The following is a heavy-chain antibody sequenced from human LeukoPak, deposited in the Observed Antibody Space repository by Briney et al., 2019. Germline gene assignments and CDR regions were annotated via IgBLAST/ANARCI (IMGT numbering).Heavy chain of an antibody. D-gene: IGHD4-11*01. CDR1: GFTFSSYG. J-gene: IGHJ3*02. CDR3: AKDASYSNYDAFDI. Sequence: PGGSLRLSCAASGFTFSSYGMHWVRQAPGKGLEWVAFIRYDGSNKYYADSVKGRFTISRDNSKNTLYLQMNSLRAEDTAVYYCAKDASYSNYDAFDIWGQGTMVTVSS. V-gene: IGHV3-30*02. CDR2: IRYDGSNK.